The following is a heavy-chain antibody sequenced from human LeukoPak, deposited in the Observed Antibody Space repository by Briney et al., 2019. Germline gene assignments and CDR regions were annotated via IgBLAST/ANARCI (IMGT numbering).Heavy chain of an antibody. CDR3: AKGNYDSSGYYYFDY. J-gene: IGHJ4*02. CDR1: GFTFSSYC. V-gene: IGHV3-33*06. D-gene: IGHD3-22*01. CDR2: IWYDGSNK. Sequence: PGRSLRLSCAASGFTFSSYCMHWVRQAPGKGLEWVAVIWYDGSNKYYADSVKGRFTISRDNSKNTLYLQMNSLRAEDTAVYYCAKGNYDSSGYYYFDYWGQGTLVTVSS.